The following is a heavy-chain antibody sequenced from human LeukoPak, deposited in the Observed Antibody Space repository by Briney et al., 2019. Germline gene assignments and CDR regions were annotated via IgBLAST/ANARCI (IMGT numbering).Heavy chain of an antibody. CDR2: ISGSGGST. V-gene: IGHV3-23*01. D-gene: IGHD6-19*01. CDR3: AKDHLPGIVVADRDY. Sequence: GGTLRLSCVASGFTFSRYGMTWVRQAPGKGLQWVSAISGSGGSTYYADSVKGRFTISRDNSKNTLYLQINGLRAEDTAVYYCAKDHLPGIVVADRDYWGQGTLVTVSS. J-gene: IGHJ4*02. CDR1: GFTFSRYG.